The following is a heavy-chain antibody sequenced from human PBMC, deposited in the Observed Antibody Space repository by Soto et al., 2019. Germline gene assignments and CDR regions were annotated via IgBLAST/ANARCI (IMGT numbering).Heavy chain of an antibody. D-gene: IGHD3-9*01. CDR2: IIPIFGTA. V-gene: IGHV1-69*13. CDR3: ARAGRPNYDILTGYFGVYYYYGMDV. CDR1: GGTFSSYA. Sequence: VASVKVSCKASGGTFSSYAISWVRQAPGQGLEWMGGIIPIFGTANYAQKFQGRVTITADESTSTAYMELSSLRSEDTAVYYCARAGRPNYDILTGYFGVYYYYGMDVWGQGTTVTVPS. J-gene: IGHJ6*02.